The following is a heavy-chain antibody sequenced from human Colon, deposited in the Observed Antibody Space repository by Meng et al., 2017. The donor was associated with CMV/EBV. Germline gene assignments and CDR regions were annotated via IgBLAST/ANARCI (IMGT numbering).Heavy chain of an antibody. V-gene: IGHV3-53*01. CDR3: ARDSPHAWD. D-gene: IGHD3-16*01. Sequence: EVELGGSGGGLVQPGGSLSLSCAASGFPVSSKYMSWVRQAPGKGLEWVSVIYIDDSTYYADSVEGRFTISRDNSRNTVYLQMNSLRAEDTAVYYCARDSPHAWDWGQGTLVTVSS. CDR2: IYIDDST. CDR1: GFPVSSKY. J-gene: IGHJ4*02.